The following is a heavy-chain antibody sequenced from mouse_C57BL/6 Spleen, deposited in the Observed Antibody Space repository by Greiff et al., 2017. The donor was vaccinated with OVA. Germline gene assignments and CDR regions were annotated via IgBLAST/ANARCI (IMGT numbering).Heavy chain of an antibody. D-gene: IGHD1-1*01. CDR1: GYTFTSYW. Sequence: EVQLQQSGTVLARPGASVKMSCKTSGYTFTSYWMHWVKQRPGQGLEWIGAIYPGNSDTSYNQKFKGKAKLTAVTSASTASMELSSLTNENSAVYYCTIDYYGSSYDYFDYWGQGTTLTVSS. V-gene: IGHV1-5*01. CDR2: IYPGNSDT. J-gene: IGHJ2*01. CDR3: TIDYYGSSYDYFDY.